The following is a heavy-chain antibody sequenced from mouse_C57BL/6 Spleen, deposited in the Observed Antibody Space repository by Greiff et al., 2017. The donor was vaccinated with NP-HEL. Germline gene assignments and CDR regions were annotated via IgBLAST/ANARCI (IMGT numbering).Heavy chain of an antibody. CDR3: ARWTEGYFDV. Sequence: VQLQQSGAELVKPGASVKLSCTASGFNIKDYYMHWVKQRTEQGLEWIGRIDPEDGETKYAPQFQGKATIPADTSSNTAYLQLSSLTSEDTAVYYCARWTEGYFDVWGTGTTVTVSS. J-gene: IGHJ1*03. CDR2: IDPEDGET. CDR1: GFNIKDYY. V-gene: IGHV14-2*01.